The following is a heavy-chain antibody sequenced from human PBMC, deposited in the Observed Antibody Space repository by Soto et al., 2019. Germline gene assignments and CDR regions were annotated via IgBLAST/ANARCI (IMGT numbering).Heavy chain of an antibody. CDR3: AREWPGYSSRPFDY. CDR2: IWYDGSNK. D-gene: IGHD6-13*01. J-gene: IGHJ4*02. CDR1: GFTFSSYG. V-gene: IGHV3-33*01. Sequence: QMQLVESGGGVVQPGRSLRLSCAASGFTFSSYGMHWVRQAPGKGLEWVAVIWYDGSNKYYADSVKGRFTISRDNSKNTLYLQMTSLRAEDTAVYYCAREWPGYSSRPFDYWGQGTLVTVSS.